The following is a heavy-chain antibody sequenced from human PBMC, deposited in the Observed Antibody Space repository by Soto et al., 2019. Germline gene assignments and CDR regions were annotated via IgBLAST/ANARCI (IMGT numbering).Heavy chain of an antibody. V-gene: IGHV4-34*01. CDR3: ATYDVGTIIQGY. J-gene: IGHJ4*02. Sequence: PSETLSLTCAISGGSSSSHSKSWVRQPPGKGLEWIGEIHHDGSTNYNPSLKSRVTISENTSKNHFSLELSSVTAADTAVYYCATYDVGTIIQGYWGQGTLVTVSS. CDR2: IHHDGST. D-gene: IGHD2-21*02. CDR1: GGSSSSHS.